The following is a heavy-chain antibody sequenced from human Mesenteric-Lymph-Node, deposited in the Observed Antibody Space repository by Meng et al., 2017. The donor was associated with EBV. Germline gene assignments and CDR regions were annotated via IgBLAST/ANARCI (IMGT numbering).Heavy chain of an antibody. D-gene: IGHD3-22*01. CDR3: ARGMSYYDNSGFFDY. Sequence: QGHLVQSGAEVKKPGASVKVSCKASGYTFTSYDINWVRQAPGQGLEWMGWVNPDSGNTGFPEKFQGRITMTRNTSISTTYMELRSLTSEDTAVYYCARGMSYYDNSGFFDYWGQGALVTVSS. V-gene: IGHV1-8*01. CDR1: GYTFTSYD. CDR2: VNPDSGNT. J-gene: IGHJ4*02.